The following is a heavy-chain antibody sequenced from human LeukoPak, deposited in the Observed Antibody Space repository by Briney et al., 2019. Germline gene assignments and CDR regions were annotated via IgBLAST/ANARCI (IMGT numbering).Heavy chain of an antibody. D-gene: IGHD1-7*01. Sequence: ASVKVSCKASGYTFTNYYIHWVRQAPGQGLEWMGLINPGGDNTDYAQNFQGRVTMTRDTSTSTVYMGLSSLRSEDTAVYYCAAGAVDNWNSGKLIDCWGQGTLVTVSS. CDR1: GYTFTNYY. CDR3: AAGAVDNWNSGKLIDC. CDR2: INPGGDNT. J-gene: IGHJ4*02. V-gene: IGHV1-46*01.